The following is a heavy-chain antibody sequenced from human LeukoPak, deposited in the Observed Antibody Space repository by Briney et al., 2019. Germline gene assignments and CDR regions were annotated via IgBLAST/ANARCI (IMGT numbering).Heavy chain of an antibody. D-gene: IGHD3-16*01. CDR2: ISSSSTYI. V-gene: IGHV3-21*01. Sequence: KTGGSLRLSCAASGFTISSYALSWVRQAPGKGLEWVSTISSSSTYIYYADSVKGRITISRDNAKNSLSLQMNSLRAEDTAVYYCARDLSTGGASDYWGKGTLVTVSS. J-gene: IGHJ4*02. CDR3: ARDLSTGGASDY. CDR1: GFTISSYA.